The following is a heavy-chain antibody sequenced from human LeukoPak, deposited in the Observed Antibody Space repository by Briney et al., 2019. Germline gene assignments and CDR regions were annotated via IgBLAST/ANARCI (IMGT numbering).Heavy chain of an antibody. CDR1: GFTFSNAW. CDR3: AKRLDSGSHRGSDY. J-gene: IGHJ4*02. Sequence: GGSLRLSCAGSGFTFSNAWMIWVRQAPGKGLEWVTFISYDGRNKYYADSVRGRFTISRDNSKNTLYLQMNTLRAEDTAVYYCAKRLDSGSHRGSDYWGPGTLVTVSS. V-gene: IGHV3-30*18. CDR2: ISYDGRNK. D-gene: IGHD1-26*01.